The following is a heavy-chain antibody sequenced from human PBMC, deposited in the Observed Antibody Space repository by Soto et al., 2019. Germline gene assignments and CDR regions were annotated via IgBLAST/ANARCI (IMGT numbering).Heavy chain of an antibody. V-gene: IGHV3-21*01. CDR1: GFTFSSYS. CDR2: ISSSSSYI. D-gene: IGHD4-17*01. Sequence: EVQLVESGGGLVKPGGSLRLSCAASGFTFSSYSMNWVRQAPGKGLEWVSSISSSSSYIYYADSVKGRCTISRDNAKNSLYLQMNSLRAEYTAVYYCARERRAIDGDYSSLDYWGQGTLVTVSS. J-gene: IGHJ4*02. CDR3: ARERRAIDGDYSSLDY.